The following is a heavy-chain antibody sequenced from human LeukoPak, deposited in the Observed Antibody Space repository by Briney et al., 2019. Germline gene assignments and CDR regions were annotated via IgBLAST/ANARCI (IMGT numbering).Heavy chain of an antibody. CDR1: GGSISSGSYY. CDR2: IYTSGST. CDR3: ARDPLPGIAAAGPQEGGY. V-gene: IGHV4-61*02. D-gene: IGHD6-13*01. J-gene: IGHJ4*02. Sequence: SETLSLTCTVSGGSISSGSYYWSWIRQPAGKGLEWIGRIYTSGSTNYNPSLKSRVTISVDTSKNQFSLKLSSVTAADTAVYYCARDPLPGIAAAGPQEGGYWGQGTLVTISS.